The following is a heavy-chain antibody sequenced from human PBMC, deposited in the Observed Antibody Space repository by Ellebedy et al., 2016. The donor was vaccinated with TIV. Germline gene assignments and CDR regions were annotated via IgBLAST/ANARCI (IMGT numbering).Heavy chain of an antibody. D-gene: IGHD1-1*01. V-gene: IGHV4-34*01. Sequence: SETLSLXCAVYGGSSTEYYWTWIRQPPGKGLEWIGEINHGGSTNYNPSLKSRVTISVDTSKNQFSLSLRSVTAAHTAKYYCARRGYGSRRYSWFDPWGQGTLVTVSS. J-gene: IGHJ5*02. CDR1: GGSSTEYY. CDR2: INHGGST. CDR3: ARRGYGSRRYSWFDP.